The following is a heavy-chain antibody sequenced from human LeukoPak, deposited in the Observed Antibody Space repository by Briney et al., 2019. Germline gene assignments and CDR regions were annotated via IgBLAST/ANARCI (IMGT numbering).Heavy chain of an antibody. D-gene: IGHD4-23*01. CDR2: IRGGGGGT. J-gene: IGHJ4*02. V-gene: IGHV3-23*01. Sequence: PGGSLILSCAASGFTFSSYAMSWARPPPGKGLEWVSGIRGGGGGTLYADSVTGRFTISRDNSKNTLYLQMNRLRAEDPAIYFCAKVMAYGGNQAIDYWGQRTLVTVSS. CDR3: AKVMAYGGNQAIDY. CDR1: GFTFSSYA.